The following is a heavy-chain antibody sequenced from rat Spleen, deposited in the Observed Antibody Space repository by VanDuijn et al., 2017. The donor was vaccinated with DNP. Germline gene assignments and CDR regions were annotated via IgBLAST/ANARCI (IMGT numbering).Heavy chain of an antibody. D-gene: IGHD5-1*01. CDR3: GAGREAMYA. V-gene: IGHV6-6*01. J-gene: IGHJ4*01. Sequence: EVQVLESGGGLVQPGNSLKLSCATSGFTFSTAWMYWYRQFPEKRPEWVARIQAKSNNFATDYTESVKGRFTISRDDSKSSIYLQMNNLKEEDTAIYYCGAGREAMYAWGQGTSVTVSS. CDR1: GFTFSTAW. CDR2: IQAKSNNFAT.